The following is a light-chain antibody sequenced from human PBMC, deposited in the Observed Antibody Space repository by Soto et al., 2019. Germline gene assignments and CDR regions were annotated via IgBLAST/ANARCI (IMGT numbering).Light chain of an antibody. Sequence: QSALTQPASVSGSPGQSITISCTGSSRDVGGYNYVSWYQQHPCKAPKLMIYDVSNRPSGVSNRFSGSKSGNTASLTIFGLQAEDEADYYCSSYTSSSTPWVFGGGTKLTVL. J-gene: IGLJ3*02. V-gene: IGLV2-14*03. CDR1: SRDVGGYNY. CDR3: SSYTSSSTPWV. CDR2: DVS.